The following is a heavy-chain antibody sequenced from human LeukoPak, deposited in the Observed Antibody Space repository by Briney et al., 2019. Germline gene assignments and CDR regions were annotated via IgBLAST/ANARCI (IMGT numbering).Heavy chain of an antibody. CDR2: IVPIFGTT. V-gene: IGHV1-69*13. CDR3: ASPRLMGIAAAGGSFDQ. D-gene: IGHD6-13*01. J-gene: IGHJ4*02. Sequence: SVKVSCKASGGTFSSYAISWVRQAPGQGLEWMGGIVPIFGTTNYAQKVLGRVTITADESTSTAYMDLSSLRSEDSAVYYCASPRLMGIAAAGGSFDQWGQGTLVTVSS. CDR1: GGTFSSYA.